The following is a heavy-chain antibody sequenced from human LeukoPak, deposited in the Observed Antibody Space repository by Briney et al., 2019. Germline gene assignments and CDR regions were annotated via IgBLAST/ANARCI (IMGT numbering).Heavy chain of an antibody. D-gene: IGHD3-3*01. Sequence: ASVKVSCKASGYTFTSYDINWVRQATGQGLAGMGWMNPNSANTAHAQKFQGRVTITTNTSTPTAYMELSSLRSEDTAVYYCARAGIGFTDYWGPGTLVTVSS. CDR1: GYTFTSYD. CDR3: ARAGIGFTDY. V-gene: IGHV1-8*03. CDR2: MNPNSANT. J-gene: IGHJ4*02.